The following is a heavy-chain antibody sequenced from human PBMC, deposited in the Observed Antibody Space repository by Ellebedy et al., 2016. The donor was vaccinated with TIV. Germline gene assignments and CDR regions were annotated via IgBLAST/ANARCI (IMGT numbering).Heavy chain of an antibody. D-gene: IGHD6-19*01. CDR2: ISYDGSNK. J-gene: IGHJ4*02. Sequence: GESLKISXAASGFTFSSYGMHWVRQAPGKGLEWVAVISYDGSNKYYADSVKGRFTISRDNSKNTLYLQMNSLRAEDTAVYYCAKAPLNRAPEGIAVAGTPDYWGQGTLVTVSS. CDR3: AKAPLNRAPEGIAVAGTPDY. CDR1: GFTFSSYG. V-gene: IGHV3-30*18.